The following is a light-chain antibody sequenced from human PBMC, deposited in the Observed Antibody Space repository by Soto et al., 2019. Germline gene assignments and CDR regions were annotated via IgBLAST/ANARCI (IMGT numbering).Light chain of an antibody. CDR3: CSFARGSTLV. CDR1: SSDVGSYNL. V-gene: IGLV2-23*01. J-gene: IGLJ3*02. CDR2: EGS. Sequence: QSALTQPASVSGTPGQSITISCTGTSSDVGSYNLVSWYQQHPGNAPKLMIYEGSKRPSGVSNRFFGSKSGNTASLTISGIQAEDEADYYCCSFARGSTLVFGGGTKLTV.